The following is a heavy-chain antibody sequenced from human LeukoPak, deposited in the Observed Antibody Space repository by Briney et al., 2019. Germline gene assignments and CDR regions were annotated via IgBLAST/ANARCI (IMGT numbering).Heavy chain of an antibody. J-gene: IGHJ4*02. D-gene: IGHD6-13*01. Sequence: ASVKVSCKASGYTFTSYGISWVRQVPGQALEWMGWINPNSGGTNYAQKFQGRVTMTRDTSIITAYMELSRLRSDDTAVYYCARGFSSWYLSPYYLEYCGQGTPVTVSS. CDR1: GYTFTSYG. V-gene: IGHV1-2*02. CDR3: ARGFSSWYLSPYYLEY. CDR2: INPNSGGT.